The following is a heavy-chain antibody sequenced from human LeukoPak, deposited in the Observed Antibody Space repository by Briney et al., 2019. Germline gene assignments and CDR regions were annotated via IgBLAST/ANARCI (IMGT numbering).Heavy chain of an antibody. CDR1: GFTFDDYA. Sequence: PSRSLRLSCAASGFTFDDYAMHWVRQAPGKGLEWVSGISWNSGSIGYADSVKGRFTISRDNAKNSLYLQMNSLRAEDTALYYCAKENYYGSGSYSKHLDYWGRGTLVTVSS. CDR3: AKENYYGSGSYSKHLDY. V-gene: IGHV3-9*01. D-gene: IGHD3-10*01. J-gene: IGHJ4*02. CDR2: ISWNSGSI.